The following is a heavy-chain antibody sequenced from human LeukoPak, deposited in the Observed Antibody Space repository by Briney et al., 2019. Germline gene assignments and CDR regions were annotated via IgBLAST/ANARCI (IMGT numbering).Heavy chain of an antibody. CDR2: MNPNSGNT. CDR3: ARWYDFPGLMDV. V-gene: IGHV1-8*03. D-gene: IGHD3-3*01. Sequence: ASVKVSCKASGYTFTSYDITWVRQVSGQGLEWMGWMNPNSGNTDYAQNFQGRVTITRNTSISTAYLQWSSLKASDTAMYYCARWYDFPGLMDVWGKGTTVTVSS. CDR1: GYTFTSYD. J-gene: IGHJ6*03.